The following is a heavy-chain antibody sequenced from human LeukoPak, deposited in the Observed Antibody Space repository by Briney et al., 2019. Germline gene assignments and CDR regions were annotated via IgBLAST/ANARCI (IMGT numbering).Heavy chain of an antibody. J-gene: IGHJ4*02. V-gene: IGHV5-51*01. D-gene: IGHD3-10*01. CDR3: ARLMGYYGSGSYYFSPWMDY. CDR2: IYPGDSDT. Sequence: GESLKISCKGSGYSFTSYWIGWVRQMPGKGLEWMGIIYPGDSDTRYSPSFQGQVTISADKFISTAYLQWSSLNASDTAMYYCARLMGYYGSGSYYFSPWMDYWGQGTLVTVSS. CDR1: GYSFTSYW.